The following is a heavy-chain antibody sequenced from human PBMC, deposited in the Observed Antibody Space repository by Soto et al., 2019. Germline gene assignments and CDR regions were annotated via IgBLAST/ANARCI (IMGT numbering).Heavy chain of an antibody. CDR1: GYTFTSYD. Sequence: ASVKVSCKASGYTFTSYDINWVRQATGQGLEWMGWMNPNSGNTGYAQKFQGRVTMTRNTSISTAYMELSSLRSEDTAVYYCARGSRLLCVEWLEFYYYMVVWGKGTTVNVFS. J-gene: IGHJ6*03. CDR3: ARGSRLLCVEWLEFYYYMVV. CDR2: MNPNSGNT. D-gene: IGHD3-3*01. V-gene: IGHV1-8*01.